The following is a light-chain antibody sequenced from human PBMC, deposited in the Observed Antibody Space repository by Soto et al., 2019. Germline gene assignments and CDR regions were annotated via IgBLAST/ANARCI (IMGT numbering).Light chain of an antibody. Sequence: DTQMTQSPSSLSASVGDRVTITCQASQGIAKYLHWYQQKPGKAPKLLIYHSANLQTGVPSRFSGRGSGEEFNFTINNLQTEDIATYYCQQSDNLPLTFGGGTKVEI. CDR1: QGIAKY. V-gene: IGKV1-33*01. CDR3: QQSDNLPLT. CDR2: HSA. J-gene: IGKJ4*01.